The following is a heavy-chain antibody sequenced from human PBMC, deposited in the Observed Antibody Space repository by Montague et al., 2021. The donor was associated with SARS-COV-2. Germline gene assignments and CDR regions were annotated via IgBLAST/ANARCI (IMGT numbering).Heavy chain of an antibody. J-gene: IGHJ3*02. CDR3: ATYYDILTGYYIDAFDI. D-gene: IGHD3-9*01. Sequence: SETLSLTCTVSGGSISNFYWSWLRQPPGRGLEWIAYVFYSGTTSYNPSLKSRVTISVDTPKNQFSLKLSSVTAADTAVYYCATYYDILTGYYIDAFDIWGQGTMVTVSS. CDR2: VFYSGTT. V-gene: IGHV4-59*08. CDR1: GGSISNFY.